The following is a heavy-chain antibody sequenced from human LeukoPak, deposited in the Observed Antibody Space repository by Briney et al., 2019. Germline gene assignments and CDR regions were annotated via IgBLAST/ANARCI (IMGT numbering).Heavy chain of an antibody. D-gene: IGHD6-13*01. CDR1: GYTFTSYG. CDR2: ISAYNGNT. J-gene: IGHJ5*02. Sequence: AASVKVSCKASGYTFTSYGISWVRQAPGQGLEWMGWISAYNGNTNYAQKLQGRVTMTTDTSTSTAYMELRSLRSDDTAVYYCARDRPSSGSKQQLRVLQDWFDPWGQGTLVTVSS. V-gene: IGHV1-18*01. CDR3: ARDRPSSGSKQQLRVLQDWFDP.